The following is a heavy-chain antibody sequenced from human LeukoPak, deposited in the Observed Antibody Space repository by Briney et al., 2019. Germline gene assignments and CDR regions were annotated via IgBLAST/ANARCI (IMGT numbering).Heavy chain of an antibody. J-gene: IGHJ4*02. V-gene: IGHV3-33*08. CDR3: ARDITMIVVGPFDY. D-gene: IGHD3-22*01. CDR2: IWYDGSNK. Sequence: PGGSLRLSCAASGFTVSSNYMSWVRQAPGKGLEWVAVIWYDGSNKYYADSVKGRFTISRDNSKNTLYLQMNSLRAEDTAVYYCARDITMIVVGPFDYWGQGTLVTVSS. CDR1: GFTVSSNY.